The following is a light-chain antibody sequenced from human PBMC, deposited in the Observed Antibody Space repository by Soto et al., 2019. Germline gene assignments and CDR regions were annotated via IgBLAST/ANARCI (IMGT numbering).Light chain of an antibody. V-gene: IGLV1-44*01. CDR2: SNN. J-gene: IGLJ1*01. Sequence: QSALTQPPSASGTPGQRVIISCSGSSSHIGSNTVNWYQQLPGTAPKLLIYSNNQRPSGVPVRFSGSKSGTSASLAISGLQSEDEADYYCAAWDDSLNGRYVFGTGTTLTVL. CDR3: AAWDDSLNGRYV. CDR1: SSHIGSNT.